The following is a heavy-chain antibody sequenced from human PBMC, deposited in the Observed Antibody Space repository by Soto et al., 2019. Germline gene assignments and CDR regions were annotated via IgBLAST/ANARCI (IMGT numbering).Heavy chain of an antibody. V-gene: IGHV1-24*01. J-gene: IGHJ4*02. CDR2: FDPEDGET. D-gene: IGHD3-16*02. Sequence: ASVKVSCKVSGYTLTELSMHWVRQAPGKGLEWMGGFDPEDGETIYAQKFQGRVTMTEDTSTDTAYMELSSLRSEDTAVHYCATYIMITFGGVIDLDYWGQGTLVTVSS. CDR1: GYTLTELS. CDR3: ATYIMITFGGVIDLDY.